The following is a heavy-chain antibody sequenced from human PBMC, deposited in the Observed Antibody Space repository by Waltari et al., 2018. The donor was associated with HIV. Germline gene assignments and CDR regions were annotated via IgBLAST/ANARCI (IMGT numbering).Heavy chain of an antibody. J-gene: IGHJ3*02. Sequence: EVQLLESGGGLVQPGGSLRLSCAAPGFTISSTAMSWVRHAPGPAPGWVSAISGSGGSTYYADSVKGRFTISRDNSKNTLYLQMNSLRAEDTAVYYCAKPIFGAVAGPGDAFDIWGQGTMVTVSS. D-gene: IGHD6-19*01. CDR2: ISGSGGST. V-gene: IGHV3-23*01. CDR1: GFTISSTA. CDR3: AKPIFGAVAGPGDAFDI.